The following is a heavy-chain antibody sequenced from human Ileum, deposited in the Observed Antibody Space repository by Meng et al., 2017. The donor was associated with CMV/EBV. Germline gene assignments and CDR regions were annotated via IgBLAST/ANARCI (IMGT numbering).Heavy chain of an antibody. CDR2: ISADGTTR. V-gene: IGHV3-11*04. CDR3: AKVGPRKYFQFGVTLGAFDI. Sequence: GGSLRLSCAASGVNFNKYYMTWVRQAPGKGLEWLSYISADGTTRYYAESVRGRFTISRDNANNSLYLQMNGLRAEDTAVYYCAKVGPRKYFQFGVTLGAFDIWGQGTMVTVSS. J-gene: IGHJ3*02. CDR1: GVNFNKYY. D-gene: IGHD3-10*01.